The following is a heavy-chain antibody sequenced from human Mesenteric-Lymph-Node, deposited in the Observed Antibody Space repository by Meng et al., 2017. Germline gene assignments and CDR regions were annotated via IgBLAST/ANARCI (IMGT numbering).Heavy chain of an antibody. J-gene: IGHJ6*02. CDR1: GFTFSSYE. V-gene: IGHV3-48*03. CDR3: ARKPSAYYYYGMDV. CDR2: ISSSGSTI. Sequence: GESLKISCVASGFTFSSYEMNWVRQAPGKGLEWVSYISSSGSTIYYADSVKGRFTISRDNAKNSLYPQMNSLRAEDTAVYYCARKPSAYYYYGMDVWGQGTTVTVSS.